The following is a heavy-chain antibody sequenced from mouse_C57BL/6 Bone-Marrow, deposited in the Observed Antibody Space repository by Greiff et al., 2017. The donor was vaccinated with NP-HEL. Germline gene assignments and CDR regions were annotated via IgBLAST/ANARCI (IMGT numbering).Heavy chain of an antibody. CDR2: ISSGGDYI. CDR3: TRDRWLLRGNAMDY. D-gene: IGHD2-3*01. J-gene: IGHJ4*01. CDR1: GFTFSSYA. Sequence: EVQVVESGEGLVKPGGSLKLSCAASGFTFSSYAMSWVRQTPEKRLEWVAYISSGGDYIYYADTVKGRFTISRDNARNTLYLQMSSLKSEDTAMYYCTRDRWLLRGNAMDYWGQGTSVTVSS. V-gene: IGHV5-9-1*02.